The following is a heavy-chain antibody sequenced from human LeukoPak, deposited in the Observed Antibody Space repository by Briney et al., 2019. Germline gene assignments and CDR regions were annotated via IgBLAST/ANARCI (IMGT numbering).Heavy chain of an antibody. D-gene: IGHD3-9*01. V-gene: IGHV3-53*01. CDR2: IYSGGST. CDR1: GFTVSSNY. Sequence: GGSLRLSCAASGFTVSSNYMSWVRQAPGKGLEWVSVIYSGGSTYYADSVKGRFTISRDNAKNSLYLQMNSLRAEDTAVYYCARDWSAGGGYDILTGYYYFFDYWGQGTLVTVSS. J-gene: IGHJ4*02. CDR3: ARDWSAGGGYDILTGYYYFFDY.